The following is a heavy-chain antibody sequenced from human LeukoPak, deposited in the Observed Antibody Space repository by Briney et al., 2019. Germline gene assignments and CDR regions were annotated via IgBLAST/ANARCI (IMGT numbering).Heavy chain of an antibody. Sequence: GRSLRLSCAASGFTFSSYGMHGVRQAPGKGLEWVAVIWYDGSNKYYADSVKGRFTISRDNSKNTPYLQMNSLRAEDTAVYYCARDRLVRAIGWFDPWGQGTLVTVSS. CDR1: GFTFSSYG. V-gene: IGHV3-33*01. CDR3: ARDRLVRAIGWFDP. D-gene: IGHD2-2*01. CDR2: IWYDGSNK. J-gene: IGHJ5*02.